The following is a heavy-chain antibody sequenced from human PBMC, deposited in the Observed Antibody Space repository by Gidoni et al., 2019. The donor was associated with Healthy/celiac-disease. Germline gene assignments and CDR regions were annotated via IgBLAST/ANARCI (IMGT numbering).Heavy chain of an antibody. J-gene: IGHJ6*02. CDR2: ISDDGSNK. CDR1: GFTFSSYA. V-gene: IGHV3-30*01. D-gene: IGHD3-10*01. Sequence: QVQLVESGGGVVQPGRSLRLSCAASGFTFSSYAMHGVRQAPGKGLEWVAVISDDGSNKYYADSVKGRFTISRDNSKNTRYLQMNSLRAEDTAVYYCARDRWFGWPYYYYGMDVWGQGTTVTVSS. CDR3: ARDRWFGWPYYYYGMDV.